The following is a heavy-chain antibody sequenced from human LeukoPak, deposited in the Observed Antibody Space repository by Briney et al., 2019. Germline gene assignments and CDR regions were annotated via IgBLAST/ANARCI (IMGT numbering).Heavy chain of an antibody. CDR1: GYTFTSYW. CDR3: ARRASSSWYYFDY. CDR2: IYPDDSDT. J-gene: IGHJ4*02. D-gene: IGHD6-13*01. V-gene: IGHV5-51*01. Sequence: GESLKISCKGSGYTFTSYWIGWVRQMPGKGLEWMGIIYPDDSDTRYSPSFQGQVTISADKSISTAYLQWSRLKASDTAMYYCARRASSSWYYFDYWGQGTLVTVSS.